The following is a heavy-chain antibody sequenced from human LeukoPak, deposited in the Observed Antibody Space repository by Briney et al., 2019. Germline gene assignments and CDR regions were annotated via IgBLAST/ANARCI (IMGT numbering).Heavy chain of an antibody. CDR2: FNPEDGET. V-gene: IGHV1-24*01. J-gene: IGHJ4*02. D-gene: IGHD3-10*01. CDR1: GYTLTELS. Sequence: ASVKVSCKVSGYTLTELSMHWVRQAPGKGLEWMGGFNPEDGETIYAQKFQGRVTMTEDTPTDTAYMELSSLRSEDTAVYYCATDYPHFTMVRGVINYWGQGTLVTVSS. CDR3: ATDYPHFTMVRGVINY.